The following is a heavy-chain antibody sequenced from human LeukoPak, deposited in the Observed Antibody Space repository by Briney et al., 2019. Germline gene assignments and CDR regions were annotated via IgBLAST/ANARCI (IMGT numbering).Heavy chain of an antibody. CDR2: IKGKTDGGTT. CDR1: GSTFSNAW. Sequence: KSGGSLRLSCAAPGSTFSNAWMSWVRQAPGRGREWVGRIKGKTDGGTTDYAAPVKGRFTISRDDSKNTLYLQMNSLKTEDTAVYYCTSDQVLLWFGELFRWGQGTLVTVSS. CDR3: TSDQVLLWFGELFR. V-gene: IGHV3-15*01. J-gene: IGHJ4*02. D-gene: IGHD3-10*01.